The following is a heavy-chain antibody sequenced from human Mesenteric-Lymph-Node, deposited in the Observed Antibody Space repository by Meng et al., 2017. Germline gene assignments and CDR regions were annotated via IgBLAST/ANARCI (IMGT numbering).Heavy chain of an antibody. CDR2: INTDTGKP. D-gene: IGHD6-13*01. CDR1: GYTFSRYS. Sequence: QVQLVRFGFELKKPGASVKVSCEASGYTFSRYSMHWVRQAPGQGLEWMGWINTDTGKPTYAQGFTGRFVFSLDTSVRAAYLQISSLKAEDTAVYYCARDRGSSGWSNWFDPWGQGTLVTVSS. J-gene: IGHJ5*02. CDR3: ARDRGSSGWSNWFDP. V-gene: IGHV7-4-1*02.